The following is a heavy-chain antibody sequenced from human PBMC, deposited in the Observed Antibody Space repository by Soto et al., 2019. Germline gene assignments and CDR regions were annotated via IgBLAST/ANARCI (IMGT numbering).Heavy chain of an antibody. CDR2: ISGSGGST. Sequence: PGGSLRLSCAASGFTFSSYAMSWVRQAPGKGLEWVSAISGSGGSTYYADSVKGRFTISRDNSKNTLYLQMNSLRAEDTAVYYCAKVGAAAHNQILTFCDYWGQGTLVTVSS. D-gene: IGHD6-13*01. J-gene: IGHJ4*02. CDR3: AKVGAAAHNQILTFCDY. V-gene: IGHV3-23*01. CDR1: GFTFSSYA.